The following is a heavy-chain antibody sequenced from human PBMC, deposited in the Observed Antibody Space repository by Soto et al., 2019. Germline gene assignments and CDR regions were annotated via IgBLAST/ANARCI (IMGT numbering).Heavy chain of an antibody. J-gene: IGHJ6*03. Sequence: GGSLRLSSAASGFTFSSYWMSWVRQAPGKGLEWVSNIKNDGSSTYYADSVRGRFTISRDNAKNTLYLEMNGLRAEDTAVYFCARDARYYYMDVWGKGTTVTVSS. CDR3: ARDARYYYMDV. D-gene: IGHD6-6*01. CDR2: IKNDGSST. CDR1: GFTFSSYW. V-gene: IGHV3-7*01.